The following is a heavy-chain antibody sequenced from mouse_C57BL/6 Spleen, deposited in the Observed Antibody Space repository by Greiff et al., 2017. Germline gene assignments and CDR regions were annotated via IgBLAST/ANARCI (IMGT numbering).Heavy chain of an antibody. V-gene: IGHV1-54*01. CDR2: INPGSGGT. CDR1: GYAFTNYL. Sequence: QVQLQQSGAELVRPGTSVKVSCKASGYAFTNYLIEWVKQRPGQGLEWIGVINPGSGGTNYNEKFKGKATLTADKSSSTAYMQLSSLTSEDSAVYFWARRATTAQGYFDYWGQGTTLTVSS. J-gene: IGHJ2*01. CDR3: ARRATTAQGYFDY. D-gene: IGHD1-2*01.